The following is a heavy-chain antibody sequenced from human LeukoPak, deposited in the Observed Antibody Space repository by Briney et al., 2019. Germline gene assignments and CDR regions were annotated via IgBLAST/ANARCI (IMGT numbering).Heavy chain of an antibody. CDR3: AKAGRIAAAGKYYFDY. V-gene: IGHV3-43D*03. J-gene: IGHJ4*02. Sequence: GGSLRLSCAASGFTSDDYAMHWVRQAPGRGLEWVSLISWDGGSTYYADSVKGRFTISRDNSKNSLYLQMNSLRAEDTALYYCAKAGRIAAAGKYYFDYWGQGTLVTVSS. CDR1: GFTSDDYA. CDR2: ISWDGGST. D-gene: IGHD6-13*01.